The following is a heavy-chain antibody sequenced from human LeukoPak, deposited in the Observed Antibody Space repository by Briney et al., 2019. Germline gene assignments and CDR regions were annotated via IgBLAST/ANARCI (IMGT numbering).Heavy chain of an antibody. D-gene: IGHD3-9*01. CDR3: ARDLYAVLRYFDWLSKGRYFDY. J-gene: IGHJ4*02. CDR2: INAGNGNT. V-gene: IGHV1-3*01. CDR1: GYTFSSYA. Sequence: ASVKVSCKASGYTFSSYAIHWVRQAPGQRLEWMGWINAGNGNTKYSQNFQGRVTITRDTSASTAYVELSSLRSEDTAVYYCARDLYAVLRYFDWLSKGRYFDYWGQGTLVTVSS.